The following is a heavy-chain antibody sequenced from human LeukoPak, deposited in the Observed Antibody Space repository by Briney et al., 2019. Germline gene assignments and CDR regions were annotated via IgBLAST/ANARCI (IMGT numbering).Heavy chain of an antibody. CDR1: GYTLTELS. CDR2: FDHEDGET. D-gene: IGHD5-12*01. J-gene: IGHJ4*02. V-gene: IGHV1-24*01. Sequence: GSVKVSCKVSGYTLTELSMHWVRQAPGKGLEWMGGFDHEDGETIYAQKFQGRGTMTEDTSTDTAYMVLSSLRSEDTAVYYCATTSLYSGYDRMAPIFDYWGQGTLVTVSS. CDR3: ATTSLYSGYDRMAPIFDY.